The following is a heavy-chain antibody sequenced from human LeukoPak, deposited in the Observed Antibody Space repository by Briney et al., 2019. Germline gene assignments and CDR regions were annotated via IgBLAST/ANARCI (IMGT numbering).Heavy chain of an antibody. V-gene: IGHV3-48*01. CDR3: ARVASSGYYDAFDV. J-gene: IGHJ3*01. CDR2: ISSSSSTI. Sequence: GGSLRLSCAASGFTFSSYSMNWVRQAPGKGLEWVSYISSSSSTIYSADSVNGRFTISRDNAKNSLYLQMNSLRAEDTAVYYCARVASSGYYDAFDVWGQGTMVTVSS. D-gene: IGHD3-22*01. CDR1: GFTFSSYS.